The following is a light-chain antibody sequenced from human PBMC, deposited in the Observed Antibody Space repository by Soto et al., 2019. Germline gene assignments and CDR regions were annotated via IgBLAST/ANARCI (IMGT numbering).Light chain of an antibody. CDR3: QQYNSYPWT. Sequence: DIQMTQSPSTLSASVGDRVTIICRASQSISYWLAWYQQKPGKAPKLLIYDASSLEVGVPSRFSGSGSGTEFTLTISSLQPDDFATYYYQQYNSYPWTFGQGTKVEVK. V-gene: IGKV1-5*02. CDR2: DAS. J-gene: IGKJ1*01. CDR1: QSISYW.